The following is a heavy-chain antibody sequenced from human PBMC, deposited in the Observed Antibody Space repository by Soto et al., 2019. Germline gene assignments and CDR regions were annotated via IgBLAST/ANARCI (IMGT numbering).Heavy chain of an antibody. J-gene: IGHJ3*02. Sequence: QVQLVQSGAEVKKPGASVKVSCKASGYTFTSYAMHWVRQAPGQRLEWMGWINAGNGNTKYSQKFQGRVTITRDTSARTAYMELSSLRSEDTAVYYCARDRDYGDLFYAFDIWGQGTMVTVSS. CDR2: INAGNGNT. CDR1: GYTFTSYA. V-gene: IGHV1-3*01. CDR3: ARDRDYGDLFYAFDI. D-gene: IGHD4-17*01.